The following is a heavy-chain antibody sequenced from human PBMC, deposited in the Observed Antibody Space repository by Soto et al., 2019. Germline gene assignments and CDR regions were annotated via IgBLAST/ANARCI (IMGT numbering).Heavy chain of an antibody. V-gene: IGHV3-23*01. CDR1: GFTFSSYA. J-gene: IGHJ4*02. D-gene: IGHD6-19*01. Sequence: EVRLLESGGALVQPGGSLRLSCAASGFTFSSYAMSWVRQAPGKGLEWVSVITGSGGSTKYADSVIGRFTISRDNSKNSLFLQRNSLRAEDAAVYYCAKARYTGGWYQFDYWGQGTLVTVSS. CDR2: ITGSGGST. CDR3: AKARYTGGWYQFDY.